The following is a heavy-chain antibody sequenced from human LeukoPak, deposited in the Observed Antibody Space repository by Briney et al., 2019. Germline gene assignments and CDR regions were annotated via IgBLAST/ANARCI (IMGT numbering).Heavy chain of an antibody. CDR3: AHDAGPTGNPFFDY. V-gene: IGHV3-23*01. J-gene: IGHJ4*02. D-gene: IGHD4-11*01. CDR2: ISGDRTNT. CDR1: GFSFNTFA. Sequence: GGSLRLSCVASGFSFNTFALTWVRQAPGKGLEWVSTISGDRTNTHYADSVKGRFSISRDNSRNTLYLQMNSLTVEDTALYYCAHDAGPTGNPFFDYWGQGTLVTVSS.